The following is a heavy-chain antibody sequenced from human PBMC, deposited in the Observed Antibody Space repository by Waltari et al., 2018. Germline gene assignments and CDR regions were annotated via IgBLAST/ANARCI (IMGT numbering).Heavy chain of an antibody. CDR2: IYYSGST. J-gene: IGHJ4*02. CDR3: ASRGDFWSGYPFDY. CDR1: GGSISSSSYY. D-gene: IGHD3-3*01. V-gene: IGHV4-39*01. Sequence: QLQLQESGPGLVKPSETLSLTCTVSGGSISSSSYYWGWIHQPPGKGLEWIGSIYYSGSTYYNPSLKSRVTISVDTSKNQFSLKLSSVTAADTAVYYCASRGDFWSGYPFDYWGQGTLVTVSS.